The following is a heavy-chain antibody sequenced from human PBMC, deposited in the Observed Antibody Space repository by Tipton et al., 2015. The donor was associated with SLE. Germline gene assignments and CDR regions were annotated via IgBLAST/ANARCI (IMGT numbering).Heavy chain of an antibody. CDR2: IWYDGVNK. CDR3: ARDLVGPTGYGMDV. D-gene: IGHD1-26*01. J-gene: IGHJ6*02. V-gene: IGHV3-33*08. Sequence: SLRLSCAASGFTFSSYAMSWVRQVPGKGLECMAVIWYDGVNKFYADSVKGRFTISRDDSKSTVYLQMNSLRAEDTAVYYCARDLVGPTGYGMDVWGQGTTVTVSS. CDR1: GFTFSSYA.